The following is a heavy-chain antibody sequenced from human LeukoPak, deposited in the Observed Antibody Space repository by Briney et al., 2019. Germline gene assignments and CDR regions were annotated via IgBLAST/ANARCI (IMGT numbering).Heavy chain of an antibody. J-gene: IGHJ4*02. CDR3: ARDSTPGDYYGSGSYDY. Sequence: SETLSLTCTVSGDSISSYYWSWIRQPPGKGLEWIGYIYYSGSTNYNPSLKSRVTISVDTSKNQFSLKLSSVTAADTAVYYCARDSTPGDYYGSGSYDYWGQGTLVTVSS. D-gene: IGHD3-10*01. CDR1: GDSISSYY. V-gene: IGHV4-59*01. CDR2: IYYSGST.